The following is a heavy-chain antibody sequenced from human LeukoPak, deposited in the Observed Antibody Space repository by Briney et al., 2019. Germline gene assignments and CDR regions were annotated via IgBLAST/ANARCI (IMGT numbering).Heavy chain of an antibody. CDR3: ARDRMYSSSSFDS. CDR2: IKSDGSIT. D-gene: IGHD6-6*01. Sequence: GGSLRLSCAASGFTFSSYWMHWVRQAPGKGLVWVSRIKSDGSITKYADSVKGRFTISRDNAKNTLYLQMNSLRAEDTAVYCCARDRMYSSSSFDSWGQGTLVTVSS. V-gene: IGHV3-74*01. CDR1: GFTFSSYW. J-gene: IGHJ4*02.